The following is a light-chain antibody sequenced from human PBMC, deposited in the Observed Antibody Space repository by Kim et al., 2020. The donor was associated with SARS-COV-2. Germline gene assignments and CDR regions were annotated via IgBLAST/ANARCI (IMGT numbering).Light chain of an antibody. CDR3: QSYDSSLSVV. Sequence: QSVLTQPPSVSGAPGQRVTISCTGSSSNIGAGYDVNWYQQLPGTAPKLLIYSNSNRPSGVPDRFSGSKSGTSSSLAITGLQAEDEADYYCQSYDSSLSVVFGGGTQLTVL. J-gene: IGLJ2*01. V-gene: IGLV1-40*01. CDR2: SNS. CDR1: SSNIGAGYD.